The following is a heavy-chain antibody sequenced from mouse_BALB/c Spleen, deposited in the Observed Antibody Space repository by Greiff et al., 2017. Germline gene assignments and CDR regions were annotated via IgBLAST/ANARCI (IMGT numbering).Heavy chain of an antibody. CDR1: GFTFSSYG. Sequence: EVKLVESGGDLVKPGGSLKLSCAASGFTFSSYGMSWVRQTPDKRLEWVATISSGGSYTYYPDSVKGRFTISRDNAKNTLYLQMSSLRSEDTAMYCCARRPGFAYWGQGTLVTVSA. J-gene: IGHJ3*01. CDR3: ARRPGFAY. CDR2: ISSGGSYT. V-gene: IGHV5-6*02.